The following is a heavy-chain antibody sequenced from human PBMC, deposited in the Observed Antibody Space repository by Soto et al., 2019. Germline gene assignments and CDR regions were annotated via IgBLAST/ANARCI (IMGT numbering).Heavy chain of an antibody. V-gene: IGHV3-9*01. J-gene: IGHJ3*02. CDR1: GFTFDDYA. CDR3: AKGLWLGETLGAFDI. Sequence: EVQLVESGGGLVQPGRSLRLSCAASGFTFDDYAMHWVRQAPGKGLEWVSGISWNSGSIGYADSVKGRFTISRDNAKNSLYLQMNSLRAEDTALYYCAKGLWLGETLGAFDIWGQGTMVTVSS. D-gene: IGHD3-10*01. CDR2: ISWNSGSI.